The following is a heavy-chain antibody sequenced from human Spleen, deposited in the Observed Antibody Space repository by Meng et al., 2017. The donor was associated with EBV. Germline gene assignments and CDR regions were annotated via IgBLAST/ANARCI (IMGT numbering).Heavy chain of an antibody. Sequence: VQRVESGGGLVQPGGSLRLSCAASGFPFNNYAMAWVRQTPGKGLEWVSDINDSSRYTSYADSVKGRFTISRDNSRNTLYLQMNSLRVEDTAVYYCASGGYYAPLDHWGQGALVTVSS. J-gene: IGHJ4*02. D-gene: IGHD3-10*01. CDR3: ASGGYYAPLDH. V-gene: IGHV3-23*04. CDR2: INDSSRYT. CDR1: GFPFNNYA.